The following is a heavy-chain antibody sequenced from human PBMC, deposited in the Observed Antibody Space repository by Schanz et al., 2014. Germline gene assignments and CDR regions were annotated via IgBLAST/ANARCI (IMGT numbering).Heavy chain of an antibody. D-gene: IGHD3-3*01. CDR3: ARDRLVAHYDLWSDNDY. Sequence: EVQLVESGGGVVRPGGSLRLSCAASGFGFDAYAMSWVRQAPGKGLEWVSGINWNGGSTDYADSVKGRFTISRDNSKNTLYLQMNSLRAVDAAVYYDARDRLVAHYDLWSDNDYWGQGTLVTVSS. V-gene: IGHV3-20*04. J-gene: IGHJ4*02. CDR2: INWNGGST. CDR1: GFGFDAYA.